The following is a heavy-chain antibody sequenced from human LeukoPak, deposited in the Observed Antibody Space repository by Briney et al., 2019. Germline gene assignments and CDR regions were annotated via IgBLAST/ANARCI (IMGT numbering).Heavy chain of an antibody. J-gene: IGHJ5*02. V-gene: IGHV3-48*01. CDR3: ARRFDL. CDR1: GFTFSDYA. CDR2: SSGSSGAI. Sequence: PGGSLRLSCAVSGFTFSDYAMSWVRQAPGKGLEWVSCSSGSSGAISYADSVKGRFTISRDNAKNSLYLQMNSLRVEDTAVYYCARRFDLWGQGTLVTVSS.